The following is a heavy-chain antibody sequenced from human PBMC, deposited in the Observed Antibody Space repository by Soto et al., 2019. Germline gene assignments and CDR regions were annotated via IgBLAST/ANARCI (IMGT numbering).Heavy chain of an antibody. CDR3: ARDFYGMDV. J-gene: IGHJ6*02. CDR1: GFTFSSYS. Sequence: GGSLRLSCAASGFTFSSYSMNWVRQAPGKGLEWVSYISSSRSTIYYADSVKGRFTISRDNSKNTLYLQMNSLRAEDTAVYYCARDFYGMDVWGQGTTVTVSS. V-gene: IGHV3-48*01. CDR2: ISSSRSTI.